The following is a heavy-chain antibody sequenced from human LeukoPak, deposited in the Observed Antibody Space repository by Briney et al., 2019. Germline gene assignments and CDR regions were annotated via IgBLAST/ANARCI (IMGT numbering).Heavy chain of an antibody. CDR2: IYHSGST. D-gene: IGHD1-26*01. CDR3: ARGSGRWELRKGPIQTEIDY. J-gene: IGHJ4*02. Sequence: PSETLSLTCTVSGYSISSGYYWGWIRQPPGKGLEWIGSIYHSGSTYYNPSLKSRVTISVDTSKNQFSLKLSSVTAADTAVYYCARGSGRWELRKGPIQTEIDYWGQGTLVTVSS. CDR1: GYSISSGYY. V-gene: IGHV4-38-2*02.